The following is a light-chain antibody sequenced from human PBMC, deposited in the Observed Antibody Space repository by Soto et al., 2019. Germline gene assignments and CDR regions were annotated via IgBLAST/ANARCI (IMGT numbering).Light chain of an antibody. V-gene: IGLV1-40*01. CDR1: SSNIGAGYD. J-gene: IGLJ2*01. CDR2: GNS. Sequence: QAVVTQPPSVSGAPGQRVTISCTGSSSNIGAGYDVHWYQQLPGTAPKLLLYGNSNRPSGVPDRFSGSKSGTSASLAITGLQAEDEADYFCQSYDSSAFVVFGGGTKLTVL. CDR3: QSYDSSAFVV.